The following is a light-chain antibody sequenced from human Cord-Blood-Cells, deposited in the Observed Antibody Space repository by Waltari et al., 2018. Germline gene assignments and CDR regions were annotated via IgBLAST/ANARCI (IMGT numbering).Light chain of an antibody. CDR3: SSYAGSNNYV. CDR1: SSDVGGSNY. J-gene: IGLJ1*01. V-gene: IGLV2-8*01. Sequence: QSALTQPPSASGSPGQSFTLPCTGTSSDVGGSNYASWYQQPPGKAPNLMIYEVSKRPSGVPDRFSGSKSGNTASLTVSGLQAEDEADYYCSSYAGSNNYVFGTGTKVTVL. CDR2: EVS.